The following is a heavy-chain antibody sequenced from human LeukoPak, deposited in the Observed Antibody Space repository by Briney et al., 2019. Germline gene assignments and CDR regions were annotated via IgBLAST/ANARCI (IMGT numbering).Heavy chain of an antibody. D-gene: IGHD1-14*01. CDR1: GFTFSIYG. V-gene: IGHV3-30*03. CDR2: ISSDGREE. CDR3: RAATKNRGYYFDY. Sequence: GRSLRLSCAASGFTFSIYGMHWVRQAPGKGLEWVAVISSDGREEDYADSVRGRFTISRDNSRDTLCLQMSSLRPEDAAVYYCRAATKNRGYYFDYWGQGTLVTVSS. J-gene: IGHJ4*02.